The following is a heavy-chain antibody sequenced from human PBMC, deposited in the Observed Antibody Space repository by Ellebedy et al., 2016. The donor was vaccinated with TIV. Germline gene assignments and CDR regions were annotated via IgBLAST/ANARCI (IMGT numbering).Heavy chain of an antibody. J-gene: IGHJ6*02. CDR3: ARNQTSRNYWYVDYGLDV. Sequence: GESLKISCAASGFTFSSYWMSWVRQAPGKGLEWVANINQDGSETYYVDSVKGRFTISRDNAKNSLYLQMKSLRAEDTAVYYCARNQTSRNYWYVDYGLDVWGQGTTVTVSS. CDR1: GFTFSSYW. V-gene: IGHV3-7*03. CDR2: INQDGSET. D-gene: IGHD3-10*01.